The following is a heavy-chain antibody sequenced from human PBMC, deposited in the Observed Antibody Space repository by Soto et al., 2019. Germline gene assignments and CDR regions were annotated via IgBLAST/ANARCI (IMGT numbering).Heavy chain of an antibody. CDR2: ISGDGGST. CDR1: GFTFSSYW. D-gene: IGHD5-12*01. V-gene: IGHV3-43*02. J-gene: IGHJ4*02. Sequence: GGSLRLSCAASGFTFSSYWMSWVRQAPGKGLEWVSLISGDGGSTYYADSVKGRFTISRDNSKNSLYLQMNSLRTEDTALYYCAKDPRWLQSPLDYWGQGTLVTVSS. CDR3: AKDPRWLQSPLDY.